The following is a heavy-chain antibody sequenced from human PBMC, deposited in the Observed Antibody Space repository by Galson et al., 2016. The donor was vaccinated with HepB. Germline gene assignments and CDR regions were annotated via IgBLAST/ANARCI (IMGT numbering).Heavy chain of an antibody. J-gene: IGHJ4*02. CDR1: GFNVSRNY. V-gene: IGHV3-53*01. D-gene: IGHD3-10*01. Sequence: SLRLSCAGSGFNVSRNYLTWVRQAPGKGLEWVSLIYSGGDTYYAHSVKGRFTLFRDNSKNTLFLQMNSLIAEDTAMYYCANQNYNSGADYWGQGTLVTVSS. CDR2: IYSGGDT. CDR3: ANQNYNSGADY.